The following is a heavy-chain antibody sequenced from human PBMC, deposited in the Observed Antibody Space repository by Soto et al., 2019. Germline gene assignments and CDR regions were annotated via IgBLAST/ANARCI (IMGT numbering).Heavy chain of an antibody. CDR2: ISAYNGNT. D-gene: IGHD3-22*01. J-gene: IGHJ4*02. CDR1: GYTFTSYG. V-gene: IGHV1-18*04. CDR3: ARLPYYYDSSGYLIH. Sequence: ASVKVSCKASGYTFTSYGISWVRQAPGQGLEWMGWISAYNGNTNYAQKLQGRVTMTTDTSTSTAYMELRSLRSDDTAVYYCARLPYYYDSSGYLIHWGQGTLVT.